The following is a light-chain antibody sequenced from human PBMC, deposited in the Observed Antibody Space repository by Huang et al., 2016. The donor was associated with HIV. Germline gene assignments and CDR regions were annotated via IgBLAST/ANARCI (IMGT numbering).Light chain of an antibody. J-gene: IGKJ1*01. CDR3: QQTYNTPPWT. Sequence: DIQMTQSPSSLSASVGDRVTITCRASQAISVYLNWYQQKPGKAPKLLIYETSRLQNGVPSRFSSSGSGTDFTLTIKSLQPEDFATYYCQQTYNTPPWTFGQGTKVEIK. CDR2: ETS. CDR1: QAISVY. V-gene: IGKV1-39*01.